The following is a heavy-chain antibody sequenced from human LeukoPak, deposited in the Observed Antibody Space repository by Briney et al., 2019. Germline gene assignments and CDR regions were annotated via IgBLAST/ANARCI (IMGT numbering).Heavy chain of an antibody. CDR1: GFSLSTSGVG. CDR2: IYWNDDK. J-gene: IGHJ4*02. Sequence: SGPTLVNPTQTLTLTCTFSGFSLSTSGVGVGWIRQPPGKALEWLALIYWNDDKRYSPSLKSRLTITKDNSKNQVVLTMTNIDPVDTATYFCAHIVGTTGTTDYWGQGTLVTVSS. V-gene: IGHV2-5*01. CDR3: AHIVGTTGTTDY. D-gene: IGHD1-1*01.